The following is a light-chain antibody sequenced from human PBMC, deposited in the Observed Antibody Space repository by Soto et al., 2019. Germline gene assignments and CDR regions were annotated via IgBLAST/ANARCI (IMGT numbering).Light chain of an antibody. CDR2: KAS. Sequence: DIQMTQSPSTLSASVGDRVTITCRASQSIGYWLAWYQQKPGKAPTVLIYKASILESGVPSRFSGSGSGTQFTLTISSLQPDDVATYYCEQYSTYSITVGGGTKVEMK. CDR3: EQYSTYSIT. J-gene: IGKJ4*01. CDR1: QSIGYW. V-gene: IGKV1-5*03.